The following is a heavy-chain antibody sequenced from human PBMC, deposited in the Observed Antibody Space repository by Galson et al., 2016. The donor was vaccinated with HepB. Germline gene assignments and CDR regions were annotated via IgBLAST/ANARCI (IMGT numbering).Heavy chain of an antibody. CDR2: IYSSGST. Sequence: SLRLSCAASGFTVSTNYMSWVRQAPGKGLEWVSVIYSSGSTYYADSVKGRFTFSRDNAKNTLYLQMNSLRAEDTAVYYCARAWGNYGMDVWAKGPRSPSP. V-gene: IGHV3-53*01. J-gene: IGHJ6*02. CDR3: ARAWGNYGMDV. D-gene: IGHD7-27*01. CDR1: GFTVSTNY.